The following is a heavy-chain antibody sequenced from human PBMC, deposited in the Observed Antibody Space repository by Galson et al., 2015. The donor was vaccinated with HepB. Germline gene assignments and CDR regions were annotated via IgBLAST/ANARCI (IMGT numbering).Heavy chain of an antibody. CDR1: GFTFTSYA. CDR3: ARATRGYSGYDGLMAAFDI. V-gene: IGHV1-3*01. CDR2: INVGNGRT. Sequence: SVKVSCKASGFTFTSYAMHWVRQAPGQRLEWMGWINVGNGRTESSQRFQGRVSITRDTSASTAYMELSSLRSEDTAVYYCARATRGYSGYDGLMAAFDIWGQGTMVTVSS. J-gene: IGHJ3*02. D-gene: IGHD5-12*01.